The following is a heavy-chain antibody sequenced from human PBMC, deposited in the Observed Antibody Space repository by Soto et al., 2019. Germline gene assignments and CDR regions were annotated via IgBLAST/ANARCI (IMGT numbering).Heavy chain of an antibody. Sequence: GGSLRLSCAASGFTFSTYAMHWVRQAPGKELEWVALISYDGSNKYYADSVKGRFTISRDNSKNTLYLQMNSLRAEDTAVYYCAKEGTPYYDSGLRALDIWGQGTMVTVSS. D-gene: IGHD3-22*01. CDR2: ISYDGSNK. CDR3: AKEGTPYYDSGLRALDI. V-gene: IGHV3-30*18. CDR1: GFTFSTYA. J-gene: IGHJ3*02.